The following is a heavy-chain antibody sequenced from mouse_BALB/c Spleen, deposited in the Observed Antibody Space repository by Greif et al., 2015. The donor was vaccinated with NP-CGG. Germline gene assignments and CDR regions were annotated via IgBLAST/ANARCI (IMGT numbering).Heavy chain of an antibody. CDR3: ANTRGWFAY. Sequence: EVKLVESGGGLVQPGGSLKLSCAASGFDFRRYWMSWVRQAPGKGLEWIGEINPDSSTINYTPSLKDKFIISRDNAKNTLYLQMSKVRSEDTALYYCANTRGWFAYWGQGTLVTVSA. J-gene: IGHJ3*01. CDR1: GFDFRRYW. CDR2: INPDSSTI. V-gene: IGHV4-1*02.